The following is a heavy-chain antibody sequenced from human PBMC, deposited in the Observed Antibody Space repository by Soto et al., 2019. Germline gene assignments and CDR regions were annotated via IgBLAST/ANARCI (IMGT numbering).Heavy chain of an antibody. Sequence: SASLSLTCAVSPGSFSCYYWSWIRQPPGKGLEWIGEINHSGSTNYDPSPKSRVTISVDTSKNQFSLKLSSVTAADTAVYYCARGLGAMVRGETEAYGMDVWGQGTTVTGSS. V-gene: IGHV4-34*01. CDR3: ARGLGAMVRGETEAYGMDV. CDR2: INHSGST. CDR1: PGSFSCYY. D-gene: IGHD3-10*01. J-gene: IGHJ6*01.